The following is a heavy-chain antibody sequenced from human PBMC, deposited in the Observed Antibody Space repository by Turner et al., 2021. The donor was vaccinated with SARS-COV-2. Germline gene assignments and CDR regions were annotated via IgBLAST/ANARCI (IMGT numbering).Heavy chain of an antibody. CDR1: GFKFDDYG. D-gene: IGHD3-10*01. CDR2: SIWNGGEI. J-gene: IGHJ5*02. V-gene: IGHV3-9*01. Sequence: EVQLVESGGGLVQPGRSLRLSCAGPGFKFDDYGLYWVRQVPGKGLEWVAGSIWNGGEIDYADSVKGRFTISRDNAKNSLFLQMNSLGDDDTAFYYCVKGGSGSYYGWFDTWGLGTLVTVSS. CDR3: VKGGSGSYYGWFDT.